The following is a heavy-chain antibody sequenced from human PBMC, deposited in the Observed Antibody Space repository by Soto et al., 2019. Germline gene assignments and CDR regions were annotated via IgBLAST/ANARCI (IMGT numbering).Heavy chain of an antibody. CDR1: GGSFSGYY. J-gene: IGHJ4*02. CDR2: INHSGST. CDR3: ARSGGDGIVVVVAETYYFDY. V-gene: IGHV4-34*01. D-gene: IGHD2-15*01. Sequence: SETLSLTCAVYGGSFSGYYWSWIRQPPGKGLEWIGEINHSGSTNYNPSLKSRVTISVDTSKNQFSLKLSSVTAADTAVYYCARSGGDGIVVVVAETYYFDYWGQGTLVTVSS.